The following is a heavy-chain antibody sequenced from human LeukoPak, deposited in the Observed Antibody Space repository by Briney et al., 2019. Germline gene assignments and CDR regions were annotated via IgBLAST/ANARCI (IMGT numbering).Heavy chain of an antibody. V-gene: IGHV3-30*18. Sequence: TGGSLRLSCAASGFTFSSYAMHWVRQAPGKGLEWVAVISYDGSNKYYADSVKGRFTISRDNSKNTLYLQMNSLRAEDTAVYYCAKPITGYKFRGYMDVWGKGTTVTVSS. J-gene: IGHJ6*03. CDR3: AKPITGYKFRGYMDV. CDR2: ISYDGSNK. D-gene: IGHD5-24*01. CDR1: GFTFSSYA.